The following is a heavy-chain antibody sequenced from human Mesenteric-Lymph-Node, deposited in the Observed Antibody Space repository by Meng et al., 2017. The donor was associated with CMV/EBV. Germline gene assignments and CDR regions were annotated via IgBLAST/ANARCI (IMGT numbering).Heavy chain of an antibody. Sequence: LSLTCAASGFTFSDYYMNWIRQAPGKGLEWVSYISSSGTIIYYADSVKGRFTISRDNAKNSLYLQMNSLRAEDTAVYYCARDPTYCSSTSCYIYWGRGTLVTVSS. V-gene: IGHV3-11*01. D-gene: IGHD2-2*01. CDR1: GFTFSDYY. J-gene: IGHJ4*02. CDR2: ISSSGTII. CDR3: ARDPTYCSSTSCYIY.